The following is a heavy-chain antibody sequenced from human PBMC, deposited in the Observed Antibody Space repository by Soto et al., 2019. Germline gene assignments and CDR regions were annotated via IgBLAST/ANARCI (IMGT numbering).Heavy chain of an antibody. V-gene: IGHV3-30-3*01. D-gene: IGHD6-13*01. J-gene: IGHJ6*02. CDR1: GFTFSTYA. CDR3: ARDIALQHYYYYGMDV. CDR2: ISYDGSNK. Sequence: GGSLRLSCVGSGFTFSTYAMHWVRQAPGKGLEWVAVISYDGSNKYYADSVKGRFTISRDNSKNTLYLQMNSLRAEDTAVYYCARDIALQHYYYYGMDVWGQGTTVTVSS.